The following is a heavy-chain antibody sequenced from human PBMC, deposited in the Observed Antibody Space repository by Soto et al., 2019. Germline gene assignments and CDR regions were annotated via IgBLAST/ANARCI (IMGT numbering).Heavy chain of an antibody. CDR2: LYDNGGST. D-gene: IGHD1-26*01. V-gene: IGHV3-23*01. Sequence: EVQLLESGGGLVQPGGSLRLSCAASGFTFDTYAMSWVRQAPGKGLEWVSTLYDNGGSTYYADAVKGRLTVSRDNPKHTLHLQMHSQSVEDTVVYYCANLVTSGTYSASGNWVQGTLVTVSS. J-gene: IGHJ4*02. CDR1: GFTFDTYA. CDR3: ANLVTSGTYSASGN.